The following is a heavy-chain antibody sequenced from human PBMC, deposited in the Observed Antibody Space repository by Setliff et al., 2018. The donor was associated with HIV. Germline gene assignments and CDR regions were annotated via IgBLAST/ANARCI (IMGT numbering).Heavy chain of an antibody. D-gene: IGHD3-10*01. CDR2: IYTGGSP. Sequence: PSETLSLTCTVSGGSISSGRYYWSWIRQPAGKGLEWIGHIYTGGSPNYNPSLMSRVTISIDTSKDQLSLKLNSVTAADTAVYYCARVGGFFGEARPPPDYWGQGALVTV. J-gene: IGHJ4*02. CDR3: ARVGGFFGEARPPPDY. V-gene: IGHV4-61*09. CDR1: GGSISSGRYY.